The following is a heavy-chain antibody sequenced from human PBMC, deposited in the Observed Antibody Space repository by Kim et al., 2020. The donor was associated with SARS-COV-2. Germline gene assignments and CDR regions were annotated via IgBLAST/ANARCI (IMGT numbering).Heavy chain of an antibody. CDR2: T. CDR3: ARPLYDYVWGTY. J-gene: IGHJ4*02. V-gene: IGHV3-74*01. Sequence: TNYADSVKGRFPISRDNAKNTLYLQMTSLRAEDTAIYYCARPLYDYVWGTYWGQGTLVTVSS. D-gene: IGHD3-16*01.